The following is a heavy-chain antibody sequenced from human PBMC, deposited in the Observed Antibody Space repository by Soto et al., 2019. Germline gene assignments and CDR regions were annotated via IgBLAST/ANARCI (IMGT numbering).Heavy chain of an antibody. V-gene: IGHV5-51*01. Sequence: EVQLVQSGAEVKKPGESLKISCKGSGYSFTNYWIGWVRQMPGKGLEWMGIIYPGDSDTRYSPSFQGQVTISADKSISPAHPQGKSLEASGPRIFYFSGHCPQQPGFFQHWGQGTLVIVSS. CDR3: SGHCPQQPGFFQH. D-gene: IGHD5-18*01. J-gene: IGHJ1*01. CDR1: GYSFTNYW. CDR2: IYPGDSDT.